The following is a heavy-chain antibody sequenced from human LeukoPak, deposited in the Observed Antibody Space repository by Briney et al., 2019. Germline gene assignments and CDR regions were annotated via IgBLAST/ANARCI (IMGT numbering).Heavy chain of an antibody. CDR1: GFTFSGSA. CDR3: TTRWGIVGATPADY. CDR2: IRSKANSYAT. J-gene: IGHJ4*02. V-gene: IGHV3-73*01. Sequence: GGSLTLSCAASGFTFSGSAMHWVRQASGKGLEWVGRIRSKANSYATAYAVSVKGRFTISRDDSKNTAYLQMNSLKTEDTAVYYCTTRWGIVGATPADYWGQGTLVTVSS. D-gene: IGHD1-26*01.